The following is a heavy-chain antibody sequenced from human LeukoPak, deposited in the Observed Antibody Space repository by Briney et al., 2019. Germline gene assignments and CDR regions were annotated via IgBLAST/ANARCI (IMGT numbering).Heavy chain of an antibody. V-gene: IGHV4-38-2*01. CDR1: GYSISSGYY. D-gene: IGHD3-3*01. J-gene: IGHJ4*02. CDR3: ASLLRFLEWLTH. Sequence: SETLSLTCAVPGYSISSGYYWGWIRQPPGKGLEWIGSIYHSGSTYYNPPLKSRVTISVDTSKNQFSLKLSSVTAADTAVYYCASLLRFLEWLTHWGQGTLVTVSS. CDR2: IYHSGST.